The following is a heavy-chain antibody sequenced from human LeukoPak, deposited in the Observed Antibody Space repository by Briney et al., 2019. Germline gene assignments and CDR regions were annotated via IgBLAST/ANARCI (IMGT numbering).Heavy chain of an antibody. CDR2: INPNSGGT. CDR3: ARGLAHGSSWSYYYYYYMDV. Sequence: GASVKVSCKASGYTFTGYYMHWVRQAPGQGLEWMGWINPNSGGTNYAQKFQGRVTMTRDTSISTAYMELSRLRSDDMAVYYCARGLAHGSSWSYYYYYYMDVWGKGTTVTVSS. V-gene: IGHV1-2*02. CDR1: GYTFTGYY. J-gene: IGHJ6*03. D-gene: IGHD6-13*01.